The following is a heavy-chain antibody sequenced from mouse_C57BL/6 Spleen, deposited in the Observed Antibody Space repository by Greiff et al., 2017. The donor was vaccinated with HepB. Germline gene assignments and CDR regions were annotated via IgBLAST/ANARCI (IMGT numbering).Heavy chain of an antibody. CDR1: GYTFTDYN. CDR3: ARTAGYGSSYWYFDV. V-gene: IGHV1-22*01. Sequence: SGPELVKPGASVKMSCKASGYTFTDYNMHWVKQSHGKSLEWIGYINPNNGGTSYNQKFKGKATLTVNKSSSTAYMELRSLTSEDSAVYYCARTAGYGSSYWYFDVWGTGTTVTVSS. D-gene: IGHD1-1*01. CDR2: INPNNGGT. J-gene: IGHJ1*03.